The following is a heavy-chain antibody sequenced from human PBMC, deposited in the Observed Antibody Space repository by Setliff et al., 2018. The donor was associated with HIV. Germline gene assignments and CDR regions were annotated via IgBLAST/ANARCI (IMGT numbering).Heavy chain of an antibody. CDR1: GFIFSSYA. CDR3: AKDPRAAVATICDY. Sequence: GGSLRLSCAASGFIFSSYAMHWVRQAPGKGLEWVAVMSYDGNNKYYADSVKGRFTISRDNSKDTLFLQMNSLRAEDTAVYYCAKDPRAAVATICDYWGQGTLVTVSS. CDR2: MSYDGNNK. J-gene: IGHJ4*02. D-gene: IGHD5-12*01. V-gene: IGHV3-30*07.